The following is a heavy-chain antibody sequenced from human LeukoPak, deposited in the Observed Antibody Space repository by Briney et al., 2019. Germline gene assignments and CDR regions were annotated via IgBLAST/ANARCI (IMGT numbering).Heavy chain of an antibody. J-gene: IGHJ4*02. CDR3: ARGAPSGILSSPFDY. D-gene: IGHD3-9*01. Sequence: GGSLRLSCAASGCTFISYEMNWVRQAPGKGLEWVSYISSSGGTIYYADSVKGRFTISRDNAKNSLYLQMNSLRAEDTAIYYCARGAPSGILSSPFDYWGQGTLVTVSS. V-gene: IGHV3-48*03. CDR2: ISSSGGTI. CDR1: GCTFISYE.